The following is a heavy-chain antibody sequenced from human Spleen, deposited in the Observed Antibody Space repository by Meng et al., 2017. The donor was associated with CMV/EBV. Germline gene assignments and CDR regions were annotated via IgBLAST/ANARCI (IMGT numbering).Heavy chain of an antibody. V-gene: IGHV1-18*04. CDR3: ARGTGIFDY. Sequence: RGPCRASGYTFTSHGITWVRQAPGQGLEWMGWISPSIGSTNYAQKLEGRVTMTTDRSTTTAYLELRSLRYDDTAVYFCARGTGIFDYWGQGTLVTVSS. CDR2: ISPSIGST. CDR1: GYTFTSHG. J-gene: IGHJ4*02. D-gene: IGHD7-27*01.